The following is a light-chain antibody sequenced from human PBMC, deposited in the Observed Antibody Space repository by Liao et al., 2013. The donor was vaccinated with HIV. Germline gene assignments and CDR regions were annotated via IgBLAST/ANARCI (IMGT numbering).Light chain of an antibody. J-gene: IGLJ1*01. CDR2: QDS. V-gene: IGLV3-1*01. Sequence: SYELTQPPSVSVSPGQTARITCSGDALPKQYAYWYQQKPGQSPVLVIYQDSRRSSGIPERFSGSNSGNTATLTISGTQPMDEADYYCQAWDRTTSYGFGTGTKVTVL. CDR1: ALPKQY. CDR3: QAWDRTTSYG.